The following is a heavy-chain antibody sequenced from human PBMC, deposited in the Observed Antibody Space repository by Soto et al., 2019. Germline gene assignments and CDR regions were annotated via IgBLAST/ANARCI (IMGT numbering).Heavy chain of an antibody. Sequence: VKVSCKASGGTFSSYAISWVRQAPGQGLEWMGGIIPIFGTAHYAQKFQGRVTITADESTSTAYMELSSLRSEDTAVYYCASELAVYGDRMYFDYWGQGTLVTVSS. CDR1: GGTFSSYA. D-gene: IGHD4-17*01. CDR3: ASELAVYGDRMYFDY. CDR2: IIPIFGTA. J-gene: IGHJ4*02. V-gene: IGHV1-69*01.